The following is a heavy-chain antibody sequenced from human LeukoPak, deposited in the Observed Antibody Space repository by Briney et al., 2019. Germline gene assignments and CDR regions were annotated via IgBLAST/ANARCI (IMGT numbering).Heavy chain of an antibody. J-gene: IGHJ4*02. D-gene: IGHD1-26*01. CDR3: ARQMQSHGNFDS. V-gene: IGHV3-13*01. CDR1: GFTVSSYA. Sequence: GGSLRLSCAASGFTVSSYAMHWVRQPIGKGLEWVSALGIAGDTFYPCSVKGRFTISRENARNSLYLQMNSLRAEDTAMYYCARQMQSHGNFDSWGQGTLVTVSS. CDR2: LGIAGDT.